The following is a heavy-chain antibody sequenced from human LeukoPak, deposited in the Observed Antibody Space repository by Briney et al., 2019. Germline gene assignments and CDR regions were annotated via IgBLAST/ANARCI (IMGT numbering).Heavy chain of an antibody. CDR2: IYHSGST. D-gene: IGHD3-10*01. CDR3: AREGITMVRGVFDY. Sequence: PSQTLSLTCAVSGGSISSGGYSWSWIRQPPGKGLEWIGYIYHSGSTYYNPSLKSRVTISVDRSKNQFSLKLSSVTAADTAVYYCAREGITMVRGVFDYWGQGTLVTVSS. J-gene: IGHJ4*02. CDR1: GGSISSGGYS. V-gene: IGHV4-30-2*01.